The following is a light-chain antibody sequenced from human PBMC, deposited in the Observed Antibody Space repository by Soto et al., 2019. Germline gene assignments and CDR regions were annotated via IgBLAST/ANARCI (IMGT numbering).Light chain of an antibody. J-gene: IGLJ1*01. CDR3: SSFTGPTTLDV. CDR2: GVS. V-gene: IGLV2-14*03. Sequence: QLVLTQPASVSGSPGQSVTISCTGTSSDVGAYKYVSWYQKHPGKAPKLMIYGVSNRPSGISNRFSGSKSGNTAFLTISGLQPEDEADYYCSSFTGPTTLDVFGTGTKVTVL. CDR1: SSDVGAYKY.